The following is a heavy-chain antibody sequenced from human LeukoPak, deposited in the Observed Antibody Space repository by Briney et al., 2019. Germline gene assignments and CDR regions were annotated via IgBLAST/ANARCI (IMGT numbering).Heavy chain of an antibody. D-gene: IGHD4-11*01. CDR3: ASLTMTTVDY. CDR1: GGSISSSSYY. CDR2: IYYSRST. V-gene: IGHV4-39*01. Sequence: TSETLSLTCTVSGGSISSSSYYWGWIRQPPGKRLEWIGSIYYSRSTYYNPSLKSRVTISVDTSKNQFSLKLSSVTGADTAVYYCASLTMTTVDYWGQGTLVTVSS. J-gene: IGHJ4*02.